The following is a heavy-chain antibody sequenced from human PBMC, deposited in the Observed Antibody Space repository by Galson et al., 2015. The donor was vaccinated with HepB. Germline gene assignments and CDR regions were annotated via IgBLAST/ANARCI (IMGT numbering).Heavy chain of an antibody. Sequence: SLRLSCAASGFNFSSYGMHWVRQAPGKGLEWVAIIWYDGSDKDYADSVKGRFTISRDNSKNTLYLQMNSLRAEDTAVYYCAREGYFSGFFDFWGQGTLVTVSS. J-gene: IGHJ4*02. CDR3: AREGYFSGFFDF. V-gene: IGHV3-33*01. CDR1: GFNFSSYG. D-gene: IGHD2-15*01. CDR2: IWYDGSDK.